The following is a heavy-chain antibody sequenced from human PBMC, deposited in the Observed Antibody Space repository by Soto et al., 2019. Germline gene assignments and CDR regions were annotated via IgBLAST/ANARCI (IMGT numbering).Heavy chain of an antibody. CDR1: GGSMSSGAYY. CDR3: ASSYSGYLDN. J-gene: IGHJ4*02. D-gene: IGHD3-22*01. CDR2: IYHTGNT. Sequence: PSETLSLTCSVSGGSMSSGAYYWNWIRQHPVEGLEWIAYIYHTGNTYYNPSLRSRTTISVDTSENQFSLKLTSVTDADTAVYYCASSYSGYLDNWGQGTLVTVSS. V-gene: IGHV4-31*03.